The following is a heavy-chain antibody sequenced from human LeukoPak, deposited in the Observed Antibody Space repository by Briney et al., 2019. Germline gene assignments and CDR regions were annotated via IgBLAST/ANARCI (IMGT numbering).Heavy chain of an antibody. CDR1: GGSISSSNW. V-gene: IGHV4-4*02. CDR3: ARSSNGYSYGHTTDY. D-gene: IGHD5-18*01. Sequence: SETLSLTCTVSGGSISSSNWWSWVRQPPGKGLEWIGEIYHSGSTNYNPSLKSRVTISVDKSKNQFSLKLSSVTAADTAVYYCARSSNGYSYGHTTDYWGQGTLVTVSS. CDR2: IYHSGST. J-gene: IGHJ4*02.